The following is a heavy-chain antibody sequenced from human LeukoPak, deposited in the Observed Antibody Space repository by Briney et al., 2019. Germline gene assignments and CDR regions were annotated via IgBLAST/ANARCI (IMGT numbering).Heavy chain of an antibody. V-gene: IGHV1-3*01. CDR3: ARDSGSGSNDY. J-gene: IGHJ4*02. Sequence: GASVRVSCTASGYTFTSYAIHWVRQAPGQRLEWMGWISAGNGNTKYSQNFQGRVTLISNTSATTAFMELSSLRSEDAAVYYCARDSGSGSNDYWGQGTLVTVSS. CDR2: ISAGNGNT. D-gene: IGHD1-26*01. CDR1: GYTFTSYA.